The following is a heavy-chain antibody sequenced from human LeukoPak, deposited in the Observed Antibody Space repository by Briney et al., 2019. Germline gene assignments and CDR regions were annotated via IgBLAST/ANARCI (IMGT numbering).Heavy chain of an antibody. CDR2: IYTSGST. CDR3: ARVAPYYYDSSGYTFDY. CDR1: GGSISSYY. Sequence: SETLSLTCTVSGGSISSYYWSWIRQPAGKGLEWIGRIYTSGSTNYNPSLKSRVTMSVDTSKNQFSLKLSSVTAADTAVYYCARVAPYYYDSSGYTFDYWGQGTLVTVSS. D-gene: IGHD3-22*01. V-gene: IGHV4-4*07. J-gene: IGHJ4*02.